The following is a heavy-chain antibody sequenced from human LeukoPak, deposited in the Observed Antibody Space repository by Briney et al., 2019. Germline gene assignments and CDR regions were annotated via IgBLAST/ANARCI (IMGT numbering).Heavy chain of an antibody. J-gene: IGHJ4*02. D-gene: IGHD3-22*01. CDR3: ARSYDSSGYYYDY. CDR1: GFTFSSYS. CDR2: ISSSSSYI. Sequence: GGSLRLSCAGSGFTFSSYSMNWVRQAPGKGLEWVSSISSSSSYIYYADSVKGRFTISRDNAKNSLYLQMNSLRAEDTAVYYCARSYDSSGYYYDYWGQGTLVTVSS. V-gene: IGHV3-21*01.